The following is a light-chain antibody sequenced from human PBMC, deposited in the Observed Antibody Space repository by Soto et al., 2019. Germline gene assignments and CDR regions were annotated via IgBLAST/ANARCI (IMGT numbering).Light chain of an antibody. V-gene: IGKV3-20*01. Sequence: EIVLTQSPGTLSLSPGERATLSCRASQSLSKNYLAWYQHKPGQAPRLLIHDASNRATGIPDRFSGSGSGTDFTLTISSQEPEDSAVYYCQQCVTAPLTFGPGTKVEI. CDR3: QQCVTAPLT. J-gene: IGKJ1*01. CDR2: DAS. CDR1: QSLSKNY.